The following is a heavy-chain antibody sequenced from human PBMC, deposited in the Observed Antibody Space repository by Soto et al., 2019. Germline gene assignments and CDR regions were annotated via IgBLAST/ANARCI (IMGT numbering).Heavy chain of an antibody. V-gene: IGHV1-69*12. D-gene: IGHD4-17*01. CDR2: IIPIFGTA. J-gene: IGHJ4*02. Sequence: QVQLVQSGAEVKKPGSSVKVSCKASGGTFSSYAISWVRQAPGQGLEWMGGIIPIFGTANYAQKFQGRVTLTADESTSTAYMELSSLRSEDTAVYYCARDPNDYGDYGGDYWGQGTLVTVSS. CDR3: ARDPNDYGDYGGDY. CDR1: GGTFSSYA.